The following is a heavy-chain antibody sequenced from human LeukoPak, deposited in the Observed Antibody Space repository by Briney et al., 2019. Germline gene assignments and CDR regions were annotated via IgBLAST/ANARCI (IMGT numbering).Heavy chain of an antibody. D-gene: IGHD1-26*01. CDR2: IYTSGST. Sequence: SETLSLTCTVSGGSISSYYWSWIRQPAGKGLEWIGRIYTSGSTNYNPSLKSRVTISVDTSKNQFSLKLSSVTAADTAVYYCARRGRRSGSYYGYFDYWGQGTLVTVSS. V-gene: IGHV4-4*07. CDR1: GGSISSYY. CDR3: ARRGRRSGSYYGYFDY. J-gene: IGHJ4*02.